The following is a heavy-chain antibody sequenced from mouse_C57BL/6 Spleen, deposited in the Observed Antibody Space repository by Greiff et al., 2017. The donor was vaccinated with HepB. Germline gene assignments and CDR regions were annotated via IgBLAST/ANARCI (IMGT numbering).Heavy chain of an antibody. D-gene: IGHD1-1*01. Sequence: QVQLQQPGAELVKPGASVKLSCKASGYTFTSYWMQWVKQRPGQGLEWIGEIDPSDSYTNYNQKFKGKATLTVDTSSSTAYMQISSLTSEDSAVYYCARKNYYGSSYPAWFAYWGQGTLVTVSA. V-gene: IGHV1-50*01. J-gene: IGHJ3*01. CDR2: IDPSDSYT. CDR1: GYTFTSYW. CDR3: ARKNYYGSSYPAWFAY.